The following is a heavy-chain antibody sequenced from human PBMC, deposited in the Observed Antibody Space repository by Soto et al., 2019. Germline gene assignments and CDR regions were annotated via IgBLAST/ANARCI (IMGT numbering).Heavy chain of an antibody. CDR3: AKGREFGIAANWFDP. CDR2: ISGSGGST. CDR1: GFTFSSYA. D-gene: IGHD6-13*01. J-gene: IGHJ5*02. Sequence: PVGSLRLSCAASGFTFSSYAMSWVRQAPGKGLEWVSAISGSGGSTYYADSVKGRFTISRDNSKNTLYLQMNSLRAEDMAVYYCAKGREFGIAANWFDPWGQGTLVTVSS. V-gene: IGHV3-23*01.